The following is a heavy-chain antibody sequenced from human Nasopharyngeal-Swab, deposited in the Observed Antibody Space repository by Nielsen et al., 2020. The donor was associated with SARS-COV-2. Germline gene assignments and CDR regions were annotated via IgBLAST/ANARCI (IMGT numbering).Heavy chain of an antibody. CDR2: IYYRGST. J-gene: IGHJ6*02. Sequence: WIRQPPGKGLEWIGSIYYRGSTYYNPSLKSRVTISVDRSKNQFSLKLSSVTAADTAVYYCARERWDRRGGGKMGMDVWGQGTTVTVSS. CDR3: ARERWDRRGGGKMGMDV. V-gene: IGHV4-39*07. D-gene: IGHD1-26*01.